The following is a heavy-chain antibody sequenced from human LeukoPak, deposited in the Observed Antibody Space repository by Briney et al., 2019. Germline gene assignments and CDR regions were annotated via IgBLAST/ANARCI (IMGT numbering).Heavy chain of an antibody. D-gene: IGHD3-10*01. V-gene: IGHV4-39*07. Sequence: SETLSLTCTVSGGSISSSSYYWGWIRQPPGKGLEWIGSIYYSGSTYYNPSLKSRVTISVDTSKNQFSLKLSSVTAADTAVYYCARDGSITMVRGINWFDPWGQGTLVTVSS. CDR1: GGSISSSSYY. CDR2: IYYSGST. J-gene: IGHJ5*02. CDR3: ARDGSITMVRGINWFDP.